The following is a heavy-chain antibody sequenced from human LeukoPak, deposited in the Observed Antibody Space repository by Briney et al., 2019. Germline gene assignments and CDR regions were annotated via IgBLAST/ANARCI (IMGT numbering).Heavy chain of an antibody. D-gene: IGHD7-27*01. CDR2: IKWDGGRT. V-gene: IGHV3-20*04. CDR3: ARDLAWGAFDY. J-gene: IGHJ4*02. Sequence: RSGGSLRLSCAASGFTFDDHGMSWVRQAPGKGLEWVSGIKWDGGRTGYADSVKGRFTISRDNAKNSVYLQMNSLRAEDTAVYYCARDLAWGAFDYWGQGTLVTVSS. CDR1: GFTFDDHG.